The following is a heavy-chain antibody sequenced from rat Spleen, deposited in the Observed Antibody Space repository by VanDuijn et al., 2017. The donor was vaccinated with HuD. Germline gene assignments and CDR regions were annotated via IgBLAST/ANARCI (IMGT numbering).Heavy chain of an antibody. Sequence: EVQVVESDGGLVQPGRSLNLSCAASGFTFSDYYMAWVRQAPTKGLEWVASISFDGSSTYYRDSVKGRFTFSRDNAKSTLYLQMDSLRSEDTATYYCTTENYWFAYWGQGTLVTVSS. CDR2: ISFDGSST. D-gene: IGHD1-10*01. CDR1: GFTFSDYY. V-gene: IGHV5-20*01. J-gene: IGHJ3*01. CDR3: TTENYWFAY.